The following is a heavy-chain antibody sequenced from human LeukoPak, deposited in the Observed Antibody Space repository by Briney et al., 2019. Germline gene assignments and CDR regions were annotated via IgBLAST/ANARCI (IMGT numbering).Heavy chain of an antibody. CDR1: GGSFSGYY. CDR2: INHSGST. CDR3: ASPGRPVVTKGPDDAFDI. D-gene: IGHD4-23*01. V-gene: IGHV4-34*01. Sequence: SETLSFTCAVYGGSFSGYYWSWIRQPPGKGLEWIGEINHSGSTNYNPSLKSRVTISVDTSKNQFSLKLSSVTAADTAVYYCASPGRPVVTKGPDDAFDIWGQGTMVTVSS. J-gene: IGHJ3*02.